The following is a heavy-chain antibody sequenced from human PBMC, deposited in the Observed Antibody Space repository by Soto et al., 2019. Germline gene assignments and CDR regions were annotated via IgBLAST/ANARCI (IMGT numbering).Heavy chain of an antibody. D-gene: IGHD2-8*01. Sequence: GGSLRLSCAASGFTFSSYSMNWVRQAPGKGLEWVSSISSSSSYIYYADSVKGRFTISRDNAKNSLYLQMNSLRAEDTAVYYCARKGCTYGVCYPPYYYYMDVRGKGTTVTVSS. J-gene: IGHJ6*03. V-gene: IGHV3-21*01. CDR3: ARKGCTYGVCYPPYYYYMDV. CDR2: ISSSSSYI. CDR1: GFTFSSYS.